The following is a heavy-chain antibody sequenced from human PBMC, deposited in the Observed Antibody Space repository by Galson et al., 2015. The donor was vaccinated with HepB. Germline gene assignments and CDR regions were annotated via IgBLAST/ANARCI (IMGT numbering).Heavy chain of an antibody. Sequence: SLRLSCAASGFTFSSYAMSWVRQAPGKGLEWVSAISGSGGSTYYADSVKGRFTISRDNSKNTLYLQMNSLRAEDTAVYYCAKDPPQGWEQQLVGFDYWGQGTLVTVSS. D-gene: IGHD6-13*01. V-gene: IGHV3-23*01. CDR1: GFTFSSYA. CDR2: ISGSGGST. CDR3: AKDPPQGWEQQLVGFDY. J-gene: IGHJ4*02.